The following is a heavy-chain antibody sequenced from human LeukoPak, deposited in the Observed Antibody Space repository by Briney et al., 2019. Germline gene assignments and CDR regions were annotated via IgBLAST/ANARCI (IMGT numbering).Heavy chain of an antibody. D-gene: IGHD2-15*01. J-gene: IGHJ4*02. CDR3: VRDGRYCSGGRCFPI. Sequence: GGSLRLSCAASGFTFRSYEMNWVRQAPGKGLEWVSFIGSSGSAMYYADSVKGRFTISRDNAKNSLYLQMNSLRAEDTALYYCVRDGRYCSGGRCFPIWGQGTLVTVST. CDR1: GFTFRSYE. V-gene: IGHV3-48*03. CDR2: IGSSGSAM.